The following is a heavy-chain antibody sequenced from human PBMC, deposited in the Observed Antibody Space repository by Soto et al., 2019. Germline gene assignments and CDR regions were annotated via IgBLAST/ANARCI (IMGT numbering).Heavy chain of an antibody. Sequence: SETLSLTCAVSGYSIISGYYLVLIRQPPGKVLEWIGSIYHSGSTYYNPSLKSRVTISVDTSKNQFSLKLSSVTAADTAVYYCARDGCSSTSCYSDYWGQGTLVTVSS. CDR2: IYHSGST. V-gene: IGHV4-38-2*02. D-gene: IGHD2-2*02. CDR1: GYSIISGYY. J-gene: IGHJ4*02. CDR3: ARDGCSSTSCYSDY.